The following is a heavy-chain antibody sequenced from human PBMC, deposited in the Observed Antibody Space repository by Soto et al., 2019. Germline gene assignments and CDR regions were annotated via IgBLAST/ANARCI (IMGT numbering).Heavy chain of an antibody. CDR2: IWYDGSNK. CDR3: AGEGYSTYDAFDI. D-gene: IGHD5-12*01. V-gene: IGHV3-33*01. Sequence: GGSLRLSCAASGFTFSSYGMHWVRQAPGKGLEWVAVIWYDGSNKYYADSVKGRFTISRDNSKNTLYLQMNSLRAEDTAVYYCAGEGYSTYDAFDIWGQGTMVTVSS. CDR1: GFTFSSYG. J-gene: IGHJ3*02.